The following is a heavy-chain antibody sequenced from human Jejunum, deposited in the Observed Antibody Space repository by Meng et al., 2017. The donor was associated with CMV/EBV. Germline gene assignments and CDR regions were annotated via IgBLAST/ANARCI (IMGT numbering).Heavy chain of an antibody. V-gene: IGHV4-59*01. J-gene: IGHJ4*01. CDR3: ARDPGGHHGGLDV. D-gene: IGHD3/OR15-3a*01. CDR1: GDSISSYF. CDR2: ISYSGGS. Sequence: TVAGDSISSYFWTWIRQPPGKGLEWIGHISYSGGSNYNPSLKSRVTISVDTSESQFSLKLSSVTAADTAMYYCARDPGGHHGGLDVWGHGTLVTVSS.